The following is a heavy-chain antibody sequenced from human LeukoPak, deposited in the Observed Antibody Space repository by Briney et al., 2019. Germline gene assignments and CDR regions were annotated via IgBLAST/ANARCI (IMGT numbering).Heavy chain of an antibody. D-gene: IGHD2-2*01. Sequence: PGRSLRLSCAASGFTFSTYAMHWVRQAPGKGLEWVAIISYDGSIKYYADSVKGRFTISRDNSKNTLYLQMNSLRAEDTAVYYCARVRGCSSTSCYDYFDYWGQGTLVTVSS. CDR1: GFTFSTYA. J-gene: IGHJ4*02. CDR2: ISYDGSIK. V-gene: IGHV3-30-3*01. CDR3: ARVRGCSSTSCYDYFDY.